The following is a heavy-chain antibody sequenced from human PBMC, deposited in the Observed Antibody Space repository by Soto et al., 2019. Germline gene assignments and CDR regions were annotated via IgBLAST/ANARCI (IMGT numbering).Heavy chain of an antibody. Sequence: KSSETLSLTCTVSGGSISSYYWSWIRQPPGKGLEWIGYIYYSGSTNYNPSLKSRVTISVDTSKNQFSLKLSSVTAADTAVYYCARDDGSGSYFGYYGMDVWGQGTTVTVSS. J-gene: IGHJ6*02. CDR1: GGSISSYY. V-gene: IGHV4-59*01. CDR3: ARDDGSGSYFGYYGMDV. D-gene: IGHD3-10*01. CDR2: IYYSGST.